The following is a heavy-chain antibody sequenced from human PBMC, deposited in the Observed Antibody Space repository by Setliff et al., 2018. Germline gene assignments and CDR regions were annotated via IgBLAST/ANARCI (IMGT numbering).Heavy chain of an antibody. J-gene: IGHJ4*02. CDR2: MYYGGGGST. V-gene: IGHV4-39*07. Sequence: PSETLSLTCTVSGASVSGNSYYWGWIRQPPGKGLEWIGSMYYGGGGSTYYNASLKSRVTISVDTSKNQFSLKLKSVTAADTAVYYCARAPGRNIRGDYWGQGALGTVSS. CDR1: GASVSGNSYY. D-gene: IGHD3-10*01. CDR3: ARAPGRNIRGDY.